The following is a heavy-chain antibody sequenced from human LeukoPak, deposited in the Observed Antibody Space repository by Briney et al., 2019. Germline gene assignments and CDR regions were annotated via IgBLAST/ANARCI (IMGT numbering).Heavy chain of an antibody. CDR3: ARGIRGYSGYDFYYMDV. Sequence: ASVKVSCKASGYTFTSYDINWVRQAPGQGLEWMGWMNPNRGNTGYAQKFQGRVTMTRNTSISTAYMELSSLRSEDTAVYYCARGIRGYSGYDFYYMDVWGKGTTVTISS. V-gene: IGHV1-8*01. CDR1: GYTFTSYD. CDR2: MNPNRGNT. D-gene: IGHD5-12*01. J-gene: IGHJ6*03.